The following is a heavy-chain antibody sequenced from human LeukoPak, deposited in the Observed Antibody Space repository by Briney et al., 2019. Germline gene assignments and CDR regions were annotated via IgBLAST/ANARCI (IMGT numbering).Heavy chain of an antibody. CDR1: GFTFSSYS. Sequence: PGESLRLSCAASGFTFSSYSMNWVRQAPGKGLEWVSSISSSSSYIYYADSVKGRFTISRDNAKNSLYLQMNSLRAEDTAVYYCASGYSSGWSLDAFDIWGQGTMVTVSS. CDR2: ISSSSSYI. CDR3: ASGYSSGWSLDAFDI. D-gene: IGHD6-19*01. V-gene: IGHV3-21*01. J-gene: IGHJ3*02.